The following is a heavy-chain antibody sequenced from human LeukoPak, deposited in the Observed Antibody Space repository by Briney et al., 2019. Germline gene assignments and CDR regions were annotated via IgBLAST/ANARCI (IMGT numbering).Heavy chain of an antibody. CDR3: ARASYDTLTGYPHFDY. CDR1: GYTFTSYY. CDR2: INPSGGST. J-gene: IGHJ4*02. D-gene: IGHD3-9*01. Sequence: ASVKVSCKAPGYTFTSYYMHWVRQAPGQGLEWMGIINPSGGSTSYAQKFQGRVTMTRDTSTSTVYMELSSLRSEDTAVYYCARASYDTLTGYPHFDYWGQGTLVTVSS. V-gene: IGHV1-46*01.